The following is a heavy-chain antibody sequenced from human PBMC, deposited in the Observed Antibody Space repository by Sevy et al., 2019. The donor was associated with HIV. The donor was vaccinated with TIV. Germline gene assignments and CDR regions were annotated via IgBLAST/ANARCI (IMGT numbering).Heavy chain of an antibody. D-gene: IGHD3-22*01. CDR2: IIPIFGTA. J-gene: IGHJ2*01. Sequence: ASVKVSCKASGGTFSSYAISWVRQAPGQGLEWMGGIIPIFGTANYAQKFQGRVTITADESTSTAYMELSSLRSEETAVYYCARDGADYYDSSGYGWYFDLWGRGTLVTVSS. V-gene: IGHV1-69*13. CDR1: GGTFSSYA. CDR3: ARDGADYYDSSGYGWYFDL.